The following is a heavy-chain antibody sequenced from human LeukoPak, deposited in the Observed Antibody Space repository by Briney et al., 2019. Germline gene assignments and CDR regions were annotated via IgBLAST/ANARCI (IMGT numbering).Heavy chain of an antibody. J-gene: IGHJ6*03. CDR3: ARVGIAVAVTYYYYYMDV. CDR2: MNPNSGNT. D-gene: IGHD6-19*01. V-gene: IGHV1-8*01. CDR1: GYTFTSYD. Sequence: GASVKVSCKASGYTFTSYDINWVRQATGQGLEWMGWMNPNSGNTGYAQKFQGRVTMTRNTSISTAYMELSSLRSEDTAVYYCARVGIAVAVTYYYYYMDVWGKGTTVTISS.